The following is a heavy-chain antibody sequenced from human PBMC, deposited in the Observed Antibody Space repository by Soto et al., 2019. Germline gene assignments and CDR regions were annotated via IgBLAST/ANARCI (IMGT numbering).Heavy chain of an antibody. CDR1: GFTFSNAW. CDR3: TTGFSTWILFDY. V-gene: IGHV3-15*01. J-gene: IGHJ4*02. CDR2: IKSKTDGGTT. Sequence: GGFLRLSCAASGFTFSNAWMSWVRQAPGKGLEWVGHIKSKTDGGTTDYAAPVKGRFTISRDDSKNTLYLQMNSLKTEDTAVYYCTTGFSTWILFDYWGQGTLVTVSS. D-gene: IGHD5-12*01.